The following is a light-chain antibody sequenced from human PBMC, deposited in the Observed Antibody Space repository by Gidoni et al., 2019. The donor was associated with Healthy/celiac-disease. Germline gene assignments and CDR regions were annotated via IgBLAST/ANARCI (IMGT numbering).Light chain of an antibody. CDR2: KAS. CDR1: QSISSW. CDR3: QQYNSYPYT. V-gene: IGKV1-5*03. J-gene: IGKJ2*01. Sequence: ITCRASQSISSWLAWYQQKPGKAPKLLIYKASSLESGVPSRFSGSGSGTEFTLTISSLQPDDFATYYCQQYNSYPYTFGQGTKLEIK.